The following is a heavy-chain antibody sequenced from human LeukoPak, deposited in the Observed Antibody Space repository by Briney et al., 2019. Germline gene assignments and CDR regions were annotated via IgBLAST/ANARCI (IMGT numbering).Heavy chain of an antibody. CDR2: IGYDGRNK. CDR3: AKDNAYYYADY. CDR1: GFTFSSYG. D-gene: IGHD3-10*01. Sequence: PRGSLRLSCAASGFTFSSYGIHWVRQAPGKGLEWVTFIGYDGRNKYYADSVKGRFTISRDNSKNTLYLQMNSLRAEDTAVYYCAKDNAYYYADYWGQGTLVTVSS. J-gene: IGHJ4*02. V-gene: IGHV3-30*02.